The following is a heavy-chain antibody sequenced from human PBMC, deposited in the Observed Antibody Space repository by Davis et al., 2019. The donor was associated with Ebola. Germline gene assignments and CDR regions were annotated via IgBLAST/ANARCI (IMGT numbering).Heavy chain of an antibody. Sequence: PGGSLRLSCAASGFTFSRHWMTWVRQAPGKGLEWVANIKHHGGESYYVDSVKGRFAISRDNIGNSLSLQMNSLRAEDTAIYYCASGEGDYYGSVSFDYWGQGILVTVSS. J-gene: IGHJ4*02. CDR1: GFTFSRHW. V-gene: IGHV3-7*01. CDR2: IKHHGGES. D-gene: IGHD3-10*01. CDR3: ASGEGDYYGSVSFDY.